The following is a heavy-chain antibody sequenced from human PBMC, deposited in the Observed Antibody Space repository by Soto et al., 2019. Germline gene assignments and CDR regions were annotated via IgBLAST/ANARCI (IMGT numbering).Heavy chain of an antibody. CDR2: IWNDGSNK. V-gene: IGHV3-33*08. J-gene: IGHJ6*02. CDR1: GFTFNTYG. Sequence: QVQLVESGGGVVQPGGSLRLSCTTSGFTFNTYGMHWVRQAPGKGLEWVAIIWNDGSNKYYADSVKGRFTISRDNSKNTLYLQMNSLRAEDTALYYCARADCIGAYCYSWPFNYGVDVWGQGTTVTVSS. D-gene: IGHD2-15*01. CDR3: ARADCIGAYCYSWPFNYGVDV.